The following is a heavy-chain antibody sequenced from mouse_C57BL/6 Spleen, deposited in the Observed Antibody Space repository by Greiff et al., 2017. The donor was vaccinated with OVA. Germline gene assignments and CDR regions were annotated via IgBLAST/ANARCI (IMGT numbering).Heavy chain of an antibody. CDR3: ASPYGYDQAWFAY. CDR2: IWSGGST. Sequence: VQLKESGPGLVQPSQSLSITCTVSGFSLTSYGVHWVRQSPGKGLEWLGVIWSGGSTDYNAAFISRLSISKDNSKSQVFFKMNSLQADDTAIYYCASPYGYDQAWFAYWGQGTLVTVSA. CDR1: GFSLTSYG. V-gene: IGHV2-2*01. D-gene: IGHD2-2*01. J-gene: IGHJ3*01.